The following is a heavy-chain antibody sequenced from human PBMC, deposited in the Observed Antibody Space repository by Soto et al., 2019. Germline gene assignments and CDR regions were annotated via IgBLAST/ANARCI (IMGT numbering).Heavy chain of an antibody. CDR2: IYPGDSDA. CDR1: GRTLINYW. V-gene: IGHV5-51*01. Sequence: EVQLVQSEAEVKKPGESLKISCKVSGRTLINYWIAWVRQMPGKGLEWMGIIYPGDSDARYSPSFAGQVTISVDKSITTAYLHWSSLEASDSAVYYCARQGDMAATPADAFDIWGQGTLVTVSS. D-gene: IGHD6-19*01. CDR3: ARQGDMAATPADAFDI. J-gene: IGHJ3*02.